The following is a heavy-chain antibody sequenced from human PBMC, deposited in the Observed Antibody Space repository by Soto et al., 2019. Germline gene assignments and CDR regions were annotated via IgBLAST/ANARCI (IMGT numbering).Heavy chain of an antibody. CDR2: ISSSSYI. CDR3: ARGEQWLVGAFDI. V-gene: IGHV3-21*01. J-gene: IGHJ3*02. D-gene: IGHD6-19*01. CDR1: GFTFSSYS. Sequence: GGSLRLSCAASGFTFSSYSMNWVRQAPGKGLEWVSSISSSSYIYYADSVKGRFTISRDNAKNSLYLQMNSLRAEDTAVYYCARGEQWLVGAFDIWGQGTMVTVSS.